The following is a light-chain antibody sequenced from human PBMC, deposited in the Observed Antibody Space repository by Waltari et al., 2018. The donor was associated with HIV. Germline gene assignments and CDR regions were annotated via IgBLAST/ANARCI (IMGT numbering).Light chain of an antibody. CDR1: ALATQS. Sequence: SYELKQPPSVSVSPGQTATITCSGDALATQSDFWYQQKAGHAPVMVIFKDTERPSGIPDRISGSSSGTTVTLTISEVQAEDEADYYCQSADSSGTYVFGSGTKVTVL. V-gene: IGLV3-25*03. J-gene: IGLJ1*01. CDR2: KDT. CDR3: QSADSSGTYV.